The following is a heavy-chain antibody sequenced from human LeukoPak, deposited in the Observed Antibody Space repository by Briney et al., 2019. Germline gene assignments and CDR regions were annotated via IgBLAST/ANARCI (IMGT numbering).Heavy chain of an antibody. V-gene: IGHV3-30*03. CDR2: MSYDGTNK. Sequence: GGSLRLSCAASGFTFSSYGMHWVRQAPGKGLEWVAVMSYDGTNKYYADSVKGRFTISRDNSKNTLYLQMNSLRAEDTAVYYCARDEQHGELSYWGQGTLVTVSS. CDR3: ARDEQHGELSY. CDR1: GFTFSSYG. D-gene: IGHD3-10*01. J-gene: IGHJ4*02.